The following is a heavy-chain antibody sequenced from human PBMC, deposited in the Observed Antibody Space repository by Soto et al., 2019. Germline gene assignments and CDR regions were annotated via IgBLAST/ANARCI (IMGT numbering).Heavy chain of an antibody. D-gene: IGHD3-3*01. CDR3: AKTQTFNGYYGGFDA. J-gene: IGHJ4*02. CDR1: VFSFAGYA. Sequence: GSLRLSCAATVFSFAGYALTWVRQAPGEGLEWLSAVSGGGASTYYADSVRGRFSISRDVSGNMIYLQLNRLTAGDTATYYCAKTQTFNGYYGGFDAWGQGTRVTVSS. V-gene: IGHV3-23*01. CDR2: VSGGGAST.